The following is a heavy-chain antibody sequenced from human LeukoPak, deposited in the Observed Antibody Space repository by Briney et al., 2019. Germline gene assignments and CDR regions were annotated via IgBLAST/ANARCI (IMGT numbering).Heavy chain of an antibody. CDR1: GFTFSSYA. J-gene: IGHJ4*02. CDR3: ARDVDYDDEGGFDY. V-gene: IGHV3-30*04. CDR2: ISKDGSNK. D-gene: IGHD4-17*01. Sequence: GGSLRLSCAASGFTFSSYAMHWVRQAPGKGLEWVTYISKDGSNKYYIDSVKGRFTISRDNSKNTLYLQMNSLRAEDTAFYYCARDVDYDDEGGFDYWGQGTLVTVSS.